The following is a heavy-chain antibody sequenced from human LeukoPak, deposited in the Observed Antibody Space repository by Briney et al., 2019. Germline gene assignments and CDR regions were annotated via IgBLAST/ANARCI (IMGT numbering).Heavy chain of an antibody. CDR3: ARHSDVIGAI. D-gene: IGHD3-10*01. J-gene: IGHJ4*02. V-gene: IGHV5-51*01. Sequence: PGESLKISCKASGYTFTHQWTGWVRQKSGSGLEWMGIIYPRDSDTRYSPSFQGHVSISADTSINTAYLEWSRLEASDTAIYYCARHSDVIGAIWGQGTLVTVSS. CDR2: IYPRDSDT. CDR1: GYTFTHQW.